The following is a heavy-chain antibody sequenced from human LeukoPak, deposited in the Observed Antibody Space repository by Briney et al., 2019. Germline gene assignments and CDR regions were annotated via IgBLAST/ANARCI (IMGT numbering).Heavy chain of an antibody. Sequence: PGGSLRLSCAASGFIFRNYGMHWVRQAPGKGLVWVARINPNGITTTYTDSVKGRFTISRDSAKNTLYLQMNSLRAEDTAVYYCARDFAGDRDYWGQGTLVTVSS. V-gene: IGHV3-74*01. CDR3: ARDFAGDRDY. J-gene: IGHJ4*02. CDR1: GFIFRNYG. CDR2: INPNGITT. D-gene: IGHD4-17*01.